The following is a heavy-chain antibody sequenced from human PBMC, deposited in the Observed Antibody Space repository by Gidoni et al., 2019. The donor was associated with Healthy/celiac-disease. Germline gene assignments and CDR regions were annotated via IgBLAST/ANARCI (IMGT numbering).Heavy chain of an antibody. V-gene: IGHV3-30*01. CDR2: ISYDGSNK. CDR1: GFTFSSYA. J-gene: IGHJ5*02. Sequence: QVQLVESGGGVVQPGRSLRLSCAASGFTFSSYAMHWVRQAPGKGLEWVAVISYDGSNKYYADSVKGRFTISRDNSKNTLYLQMNSLRAEDTAVYYCARDVGFPWGQGTLVTVSS. D-gene: IGHD5-12*01. CDR3: ARDVGFP.